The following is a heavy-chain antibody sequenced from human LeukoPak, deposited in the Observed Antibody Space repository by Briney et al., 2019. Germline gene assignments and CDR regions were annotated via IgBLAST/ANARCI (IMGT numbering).Heavy chain of an antibody. CDR3: ARDWGHDYGEQFDY. CDR2: IKQDGSEK. Sequence: GGSLRLSCAASGFTFSSYWMSWVRQAPGKGLEWVANIKQDGSEKYYVDSVKGRFTISRDNAKHSLYLQMNSLRAEDTAVYYCARDWGHDYGEQFDYWGQGTLVTVSS. CDR1: GFTFSSYW. J-gene: IGHJ4*02. D-gene: IGHD4-17*01. V-gene: IGHV3-7*01.